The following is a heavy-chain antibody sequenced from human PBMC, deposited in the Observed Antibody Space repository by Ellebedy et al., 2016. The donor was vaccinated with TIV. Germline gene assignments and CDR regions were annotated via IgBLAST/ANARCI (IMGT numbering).Heavy chain of an antibody. CDR2: IIPIFGTA. CDR1: GGTFSSYA. V-gene: IGHV1-69*06. D-gene: IGHD3-10*01. CDR3: ARDIGDELLWFGELPKNYYYYGMDV. J-gene: IGHJ6*02. Sequence: SVKVSXXASGGTFSSYAISWVRQAPGQGLEWMGGIIPIFGTANYAQKFQGRVTITADKSTSTAYMELSSLRSEDTAVYYCARDIGDELLWFGELPKNYYYYGMDVWGQGTTVTVSS.